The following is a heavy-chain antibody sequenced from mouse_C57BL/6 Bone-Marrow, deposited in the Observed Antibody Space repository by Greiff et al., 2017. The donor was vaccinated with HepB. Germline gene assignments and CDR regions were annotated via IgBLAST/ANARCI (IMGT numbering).Heavy chain of an antibody. CDR3: TRITTVVASFDY. Sequence: EVQVVESGGGLVQPGGSMKLSCAASGFTFSDAWMDWVRQSPEKGLEWVAEIRNKANNHATYYAESVKGRFTISRDDSKSSVYLQMNSLRAEDTGIYYCTRITTVVASFDYWGQGTTLTVSS. CDR2: IRNKANNHAT. CDR1: GFTFSDAW. V-gene: IGHV6-6*01. D-gene: IGHD1-1*01. J-gene: IGHJ2*01.